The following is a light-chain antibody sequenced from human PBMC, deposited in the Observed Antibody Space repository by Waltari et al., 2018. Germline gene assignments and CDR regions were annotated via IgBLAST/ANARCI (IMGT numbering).Light chain of an antibody. Sequence: QSALTQPASVSGSPGQSITISCTGTSSDVGGYNYVSWYQQHPGKAPKLMIYDVSKRPSGVSNRFSGSKSGNTASLTISGLQAEDEADYYCSSYTSSSTPPCVFGTGTKVTVL. CDR3: SSYTSSSTPPCV. V-gene: IGLV2-14*03. CDR1: SSDVGGYNY. CDR2: DVS. J-gene: IGLJ1*01.